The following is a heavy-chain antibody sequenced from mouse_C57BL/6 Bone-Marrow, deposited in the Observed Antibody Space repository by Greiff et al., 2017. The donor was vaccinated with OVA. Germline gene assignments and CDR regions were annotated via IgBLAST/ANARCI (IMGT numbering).Heavy chain of an antibody. CDR1: GYAFSSSW. CDR2: IYPGDGDT. D-gene: IGHD2-12*01. V-gene: IGHV1-82*01. CDR3: ARHEDSYYASYFDY. J-gene: IGHJ2*01. Sequence: VQLQQSGPELVKPGASVKISCKASGYAFSSSWMNWVKQRPGTGLEWIGRIYPGDGDTNYNGKFKGKATLTADKSSSTAYMQLSSLTSEDSAVYFCARHEDSYYASYFDYWGQGTTLTVSS.